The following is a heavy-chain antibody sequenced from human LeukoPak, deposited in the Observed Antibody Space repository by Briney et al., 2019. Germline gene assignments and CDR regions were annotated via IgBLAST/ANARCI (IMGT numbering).Heavy chain of an antibody. Sequence: PSETLSLTCTVSGGSISRSSYYWGWIRQPPGKGLEWIGIIHYTGSTYYNPSLKSRVTISVDSSKNQFSLKVSSVTAADTVVYYCARRFISVVVAPDWFDPWGQGTLVTVSS. D-gene: IGHD2-15*01. CDR2: IHYTGST. CDR1: GGSISRSSYY. V-gene: IGHV4-39*01. J-gene: IGHJ5*02. CDR3: ARRFISVVVAPDWFDP.